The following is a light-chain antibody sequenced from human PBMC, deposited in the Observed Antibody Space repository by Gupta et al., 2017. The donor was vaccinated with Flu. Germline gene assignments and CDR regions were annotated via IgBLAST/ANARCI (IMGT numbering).Light chain of an antibody. CDR1: PSLVYSDGNTY. V-gene: IGKV2-30*01. Sequence: ISCTFSPSLVYSDGNTYLQWFQQRPGQSPRLLIYQVSHRESGVPDRFSGSGSGTDFTLKISRVEAEDVAVYYCMQGSRWPWAFGQGTKVEIK. J-gene: IGKJ1*01. CDR3: MQGSRWPWA. CDR2: QVS.